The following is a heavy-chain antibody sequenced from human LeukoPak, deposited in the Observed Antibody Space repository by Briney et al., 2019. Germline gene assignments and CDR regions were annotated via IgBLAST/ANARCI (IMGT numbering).Heavy chain of an antibody. V-gene: IGHV4-39*07. D-gene: IGHD3-3*01. CDR1: GASISSNNYY. J-gene: IGHJ4*02. CDR3: ARAPYYDFWSGSNGGFDY. CDR2: FYYPGST. Sequence: KPSETLSLTCTVSGASISSNNYYWAWIRQPPGKGLEWIGSFYYPGSTYYNPSLKSRVTISIDASRNQFSLNLSSVTAADTAVYYCARAPYYDFWSGSNGGFDYWGQGTLVTVSS.